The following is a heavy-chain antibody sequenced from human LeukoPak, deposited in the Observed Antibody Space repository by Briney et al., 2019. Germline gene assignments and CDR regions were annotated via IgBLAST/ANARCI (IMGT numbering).Heavy chain of an antibody. CDR1: GYTFTSYG. CDR2: ISAYNGNT. J-gene: IGHJ6*02. D-gene: IGHD6-19*01. CDR3: ARNWYSSGWYLSRSEARDGMDV. V-gene: IGHV1-18*01. Sequence: ASVKVSCKASGYTFTSYGISWVRQAPGQGLEWMGWISAYNGNTSYAQKLQGRVTMTTDTSTSTAYMEVRSLRSNDTAVYYCARNWYSSGWYLSRSEARDGMDVWGQGTTVTVSS.